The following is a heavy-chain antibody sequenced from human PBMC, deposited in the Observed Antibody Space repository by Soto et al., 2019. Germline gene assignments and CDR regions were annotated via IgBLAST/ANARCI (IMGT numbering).Heavy chain of an antibody. Sequence: GGSLRLSCAASGFIFNKAWINWVRQAPGKGLEWVGRIKSKTDGGTPDFAAPVKGRFAISRDDSKNVVYLQMNSLKVEDTGIYYCTTDSYSSIVKVRFEYWGHGTLVTVSS. D-gene: IGHD1-26*01. J-gene: IGHJ4*01. CDR2: IKSKTDGGTP. CDR1: GFIFNKAW. V-gene: IGHV3-15*07. CDR3: TTDSYSSIVKVRFEY.